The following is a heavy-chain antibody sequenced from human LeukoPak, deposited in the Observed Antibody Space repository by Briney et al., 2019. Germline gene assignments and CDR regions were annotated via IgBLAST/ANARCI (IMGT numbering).Heavy chain of an antibody. Sequence: GGSLRLSCAASGFTFSSYEMNWVRQAPGKGLEWVSYISSSGSTIYYADSVKGRFTISRDNAKNSLYLQMNSLRAEDTAVYYCARGVVVVAATPPWFDPWGQGTLVTVSS. CDR1: GFTFSSYE. CDR2: ISSSGSTI. V-gene: IGHV3-48*03. CDR3: ARGVVVVAATPPWFDP. D-gene: IGHD2-15*01. J-gene: IGHJ5*02.